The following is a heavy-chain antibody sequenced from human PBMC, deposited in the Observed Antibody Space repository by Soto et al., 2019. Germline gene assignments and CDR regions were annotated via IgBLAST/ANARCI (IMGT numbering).Heavy chain of an antibody. Sequence: ASVKVSCKASGYTFTTYYMHWVRQAPGQGLEWMGIINPSGGSTTYAQKFQGRVTMTRDTSTSTVYMELSSLRSEDTAVYFCARSFGSGTYHDAFDIWGQGTMVTVSS. V-gene: IGHV1-46*01. D-gene: IGHD3-10*01. CDR1: GYTFTTYY. CDR2: INPSGGST. CDR3: ARSFGSGTYHDAFDI. J-gene: IGHJ3*02.